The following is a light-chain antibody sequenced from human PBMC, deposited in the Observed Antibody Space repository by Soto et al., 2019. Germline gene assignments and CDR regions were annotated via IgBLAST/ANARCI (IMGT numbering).Light chain of an antibody. CDR1: QSISSY. V-gene: IGKV1-39*01. J-gene: IGKJ2*02. CDR3: QQSSGT. CDR2: AAS. Sequence: DIQMTQSPSSLSASVGDRVTITCRASQSISSYLNWYQQKPGKAPKLLIYAASSLQSGVPSRFSGSGSGTDFSLTISSLQPEDVATYYCQQSSGTFGQGTKLEIK.